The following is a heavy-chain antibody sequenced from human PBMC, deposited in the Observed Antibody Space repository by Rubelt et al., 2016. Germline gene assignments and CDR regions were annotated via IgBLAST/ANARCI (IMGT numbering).Heavy chain of an antibody. D-gene: IGHD6-13*01. CDR2: ISYDGSNK. CDR1: GFTFSSYG. Sequence: VQLVESGGGLVQPGGSLRLSCAASGFTFSSYGMHWVRQAPGKGLEWVAVISYDGSNKYYADSVKGRFTISRDNSKNTLYLQMNSLRAEDTAVYYCARKTAEQHNDAFDIWGQGTMVTVSS. J-gene: IGHJ3*02. CDR3: ARKTAEQHNDAFDI. V-gene: IGHV3-30*03.